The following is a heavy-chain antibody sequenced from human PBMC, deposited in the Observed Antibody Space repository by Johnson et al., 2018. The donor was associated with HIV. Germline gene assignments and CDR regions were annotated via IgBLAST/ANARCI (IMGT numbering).Heavy chain of an antibody. CDR1: GFTFSSYW. Sequence: RLSCAASGFTFSSYWMSWVRQAPGKGLEWVANIKQDGSEKNYVDSVKGRFTLSRDNAKNSLYLQMNSLRAEDTAVYYCAKDMRQWELLDAFDIWGQGTMVTVSS. V-gene: IGHV3-7*01. CDR2: IKQDGSEK. J-gene: IGHJ3*02. D-gene: IGHD1-26*01. CDR3: AKDMRQWELLDAFDI.